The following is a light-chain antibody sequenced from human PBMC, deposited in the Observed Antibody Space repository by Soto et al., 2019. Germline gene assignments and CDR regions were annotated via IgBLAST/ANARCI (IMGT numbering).Light chain of an antibody. CDR3: QQYGSSSS. CDR1: QSVSSN. CDR2: GAS. V-gene: IGKV3-15*01. J-gene: IGKJ4*01. Sequence: EIVMTQSPATLSVPPGERATLSCRASQSVSSNLAWYQQKPGQAPRLLIYGASTRATGIPARFSGSGSGTEFTLTISSLQSEDFATYYCQQYGSSSSFGGGTKVDIK.